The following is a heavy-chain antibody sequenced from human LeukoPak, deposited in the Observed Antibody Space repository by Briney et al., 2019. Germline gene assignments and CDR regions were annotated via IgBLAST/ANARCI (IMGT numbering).Heavy chain of an antibody. CDR3: ARTYYYDATHGDAFDI. CDR2: ISSSGSTI. J-gene: IGHJ3*02. CDR1: GFTFSSYE. Sequence: PGGSLRLSCAASGFTFSSYEMNWVRQAPGKGLEWVSYISSSGSTIYYADSVKGRFTISRDNAKNSLYLQMNSLRAADTAVYYCARTYYYDATHGDAFDIWGQGTMVTVSS. D-gene: IGHD3-22*01. V-gene: IGHV3-48*03.